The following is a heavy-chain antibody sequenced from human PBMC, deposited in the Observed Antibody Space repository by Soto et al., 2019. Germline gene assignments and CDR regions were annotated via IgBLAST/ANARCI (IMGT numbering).Heavy chain of an antibody. D-gene: IGHD6-13*01. CDR2: INHSGST. CDR1: GGSFSGYY. V-gene: IGHV4-34*01. J-gene: IGHJ6*03. CDR3: ARGQRNDESSSWISHYYYYMDV. Sequence: SETLSLTCAVYGGSFSGYYWSWIRQPPGKGLEWIGEINHSGSTNYNPSLKSRVTISVDTSKNQFSLKLSSVTAADTAVYYCARGQRNDESSSWISHYYYYMDVWGKGTTVTVSS.